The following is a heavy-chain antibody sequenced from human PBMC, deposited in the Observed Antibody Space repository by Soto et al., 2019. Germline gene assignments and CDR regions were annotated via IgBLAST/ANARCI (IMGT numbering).Heavy chain of an antibody. CDR2: IYPGDSNT. V-gene: IGHV5-51*01. J-gene: IGHJ6*02. CDR3: ARHHSSGYYGTYYYGMDV. CDR1: GYIFTSYW. Sequence: GESLKISCKGSGYIFTSYWIGWVRQMPGKGLEWMGIIYPGDSNTRYSPSLQGQVTISVDKSISTAYLQWSSLKATDTAMYYCARHHSSGYYGTYYYGMDVWGQGTTVTVSS. D-gene: IGHD3-22*01.